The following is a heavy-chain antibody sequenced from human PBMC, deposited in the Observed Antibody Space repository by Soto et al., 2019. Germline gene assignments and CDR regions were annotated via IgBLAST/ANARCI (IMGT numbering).Heavy chain of an antibody. CDR1: GGSFSGYY. D-gene: IGHD6-19*01. CDR2: INHSGST. Sequence: ASETLSLTCAVYGGSFSGYYWSWIRQPPGKGLEWIGEINHSGSTNYNPSLKSRVTISVDTSKNQFSLKLRSVTAADTAVYYCARASRIAVAGSGDFDYWGQGTLVTVSS. CDR3: ARASRIAVAGSGDFDY. V-gene: IGHV4-34*01. J-gene: IGHJ4*02.